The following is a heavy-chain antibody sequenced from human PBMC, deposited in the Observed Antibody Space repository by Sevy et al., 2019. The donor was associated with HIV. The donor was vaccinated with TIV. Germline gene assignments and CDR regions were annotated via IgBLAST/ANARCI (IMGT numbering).Heavy chain of an antibody. D-gene: IGHD3-22*01. CDR1: GGSISSGGYY. V-gene: IGHV4-30-4*01. J-gene: IGHJ4*02. CDR2: IYYSGTT. Sequence: SETLSLTCTVSGGSISSGGYYWSWVRQPPGKGLDWISYIYYSGTTYYNPSLKSRVTISVDTSKNQFYLNLTSVTAADTAVYFCAGDHSGYGMIDYWGQGTLVTVSS. CDR3: AGDHSGYGMIDY.